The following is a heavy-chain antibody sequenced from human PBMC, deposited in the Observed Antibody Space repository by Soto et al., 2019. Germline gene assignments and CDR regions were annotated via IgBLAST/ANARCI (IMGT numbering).Heavy chain of an antibody. J-gene: IGHJ1*01. CDR3: ARSRHDILTGYYLQAAEYFQH. CDR2: INPNSCGT. V-gene: IGHV1-2*04. Sequence: ASVKVSCKASGYTFTGYYMHWVRQAPGQGLEWMGWINPNSCGTNYAQKFQGWVTMTRDTSISTAYMELSRLRSDDTAVYYCARSRHDILTGYYLQAAEYFQHWGQGTLVTVSS. CDR1: GYTFTGYY. D-gene: IGHD3-9*01.